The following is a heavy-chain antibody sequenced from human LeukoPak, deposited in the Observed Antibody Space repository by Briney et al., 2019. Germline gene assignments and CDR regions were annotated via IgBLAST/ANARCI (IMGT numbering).Heavy chain of an antibody. D-gene: IGHD6-19*01. J-gene: IGHJ4*02. Sequence: PGRSLRLSCAASGFTFSSYAMHWVRQAPGKGLEWVAVISYDGSNKYYADSVKGRFTISRDNSKNTLYLQMNSLRAEDTAVYYCARDVPSWSSGWLGPGYWGQGTLVTVSS. CDR3: ARDVPSWSSGWLGPGY. CDR2: ISYDGSNK. CDR1: GFTFSSYA. V-gene: IGHV3-30-3*01.